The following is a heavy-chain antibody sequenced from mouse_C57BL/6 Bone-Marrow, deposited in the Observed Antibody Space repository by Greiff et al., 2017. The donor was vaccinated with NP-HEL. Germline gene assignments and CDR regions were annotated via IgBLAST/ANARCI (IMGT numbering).Heavy chain of an antibody. CDR3: ARDGDVYQLLDY. Sequence: QVQLQQSGAELARPGASVKLSCKASGYTFTSYGISWVKQRTGQGLEWIGEIYPRSGNTYYNEKFKGKATLTADKSSSTAYMELRSLTSEDSSVYFCARDGDVYQLLDYWGQGTTLTVSS. V-gene: IGHV1-81*01. CDR1: GYTFTSYG. CDR2: IYPRSGNT. D-gene: IGHD2-3*01. J-gene: IGHJ2*01.